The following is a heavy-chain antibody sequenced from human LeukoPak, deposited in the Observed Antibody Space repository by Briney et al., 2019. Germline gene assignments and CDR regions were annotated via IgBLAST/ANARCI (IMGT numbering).Heavy chain of an antibody. CDR3: ARGSHDTIRGVLDI. J-gene: IGHJ6*02. D-gene: IGHD3-10*01. V-gene: IGHV4-4*02. CDR1: GGSISSDYW. Sequence: SETLSLTCAVSGGSISSDYWWSWVRQPPGKGLEYIGEIHYSGTTNYNPSLKSRVTISLDKSKNQFSLNLNSVTAADTAVFYCARGSHDTIRGVLDIWGQGTTVTVSS. CDR2: IHYSGTT.